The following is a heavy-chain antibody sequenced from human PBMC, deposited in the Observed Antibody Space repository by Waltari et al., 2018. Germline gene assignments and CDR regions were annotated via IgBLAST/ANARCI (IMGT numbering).Heavy chain of an antibody. CDR3: ARSRGTYYYYY. V-gene: IGHV4-34*01. CDR1: GGSFSGYY. CDR2: INHSGST. J-gene: IGHJ4*02. D-gene: IGHD3-10*01. Sequence: QVQLQQWGAGLLKPSETLSLTCAVYGGSFSGYYWSWIRQPPGKGLEWIGEINHSGSTNYNPALKRRVTISVDTSKNQVSLKLSSVTAADTAVYYGARSRGTYYYYYWGQGTLVTVSS.